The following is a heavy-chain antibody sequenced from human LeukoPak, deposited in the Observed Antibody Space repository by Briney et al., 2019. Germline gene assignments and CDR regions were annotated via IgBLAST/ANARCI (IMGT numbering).Heavy chain of an antibody. J-gene: IGHJ4*02. CDR1: GFTFSSYA. Sequence: GGSLRLSCAASGFTFSSYAMSWVRQAPGKGLEWVAHISTTSRAIYYADSVRGRLTVSRDNAKNSLFLQMNSLRDEDTAIYYCARDQGGQALIAPLDYWGQGTMVTVSS. CDR2: ISTTSRAI. V-gene: IGHV3-48*02. CDR3: ARDQGGQALIAPLDY. D-gene: IGHD3-16*01.